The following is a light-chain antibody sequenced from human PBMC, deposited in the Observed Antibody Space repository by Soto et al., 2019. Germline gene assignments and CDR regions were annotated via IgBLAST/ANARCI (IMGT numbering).Light chain of an antibody. CDR2: GVS. J-gene: IGKJ3*01. CDR3: HQYGSSPFT. V-gene: IGKV3-20*01. Sequence: ELVLTQSPGTLSLSPGERATLSCRASQRVRSDRFLAWYQQRPGQAPSLLIYGVSSRATGVPDRFRGSGSGTDFTLTISRLEPEDFAVYYCHQYGSSPFTFGPGTRVNIK. CDR1: QRVRSDRF.